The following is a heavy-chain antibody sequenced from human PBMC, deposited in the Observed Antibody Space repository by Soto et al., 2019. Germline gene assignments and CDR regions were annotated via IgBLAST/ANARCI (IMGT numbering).Heavy chain of an antibody. CDR1: GGSISNSSGC. V-gene: IGHV4-39*01. CDR2: IYYSGST. CDR3: ARLATYYDFWSGYYPPDFDY. D-gene: IGHD3-3*01. J-gene: IGHJ4*02. Sequence: SQTNSLSYTVSGGSISNSSGCWGWIRQPPGKGLEWIGSIYYSGSTYYNPSLKSRVTISVDTSKNQFSLKLSSVTAADTAVYYCARLATYYDFWSGYYPPDFDYWGQGTLVTVSS.